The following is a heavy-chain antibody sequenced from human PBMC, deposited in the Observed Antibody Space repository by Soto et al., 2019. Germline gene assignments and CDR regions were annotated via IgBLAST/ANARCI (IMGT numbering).Heavy chain of an antibody. CDR3: GVLRDYYYGMDV. Sequence: SATLSLTCAVYGGSFSGYYWSWIRQPPGKGLEWIGEINHSGSTNYNPSLKSRVTISVDTSKNQFSLKLSSVTAADTAVYYCGVLRDYYYGMDVWGQGTTVT. D-gene: IGHD5-12*01. CDR1: GGSFSGYY. J-gene: IGHJ6*02. CDR2: INHSGST. V-gene: IGHV4-34*01.